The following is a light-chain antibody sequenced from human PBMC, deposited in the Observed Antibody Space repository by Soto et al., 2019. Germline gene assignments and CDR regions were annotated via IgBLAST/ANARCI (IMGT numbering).Light chain of an antibody. Sequence: DVVMTQSPLSLPVTLGQPASISCRSSQSLIHSDGDTYLNWFQLRPGQSPRRLIYKVSDRDSGVPDRLGGSGSGTDVTLKISRVEAVDVGVYYCVQGTHWPWTFEQGTDVEN. CDR1: QSLIHSDGDTY. V-gene: IGKV2-30*02. CDR3: VQGTHWPWT. J-gene: IGKJ1*01. CDR2: KVS.